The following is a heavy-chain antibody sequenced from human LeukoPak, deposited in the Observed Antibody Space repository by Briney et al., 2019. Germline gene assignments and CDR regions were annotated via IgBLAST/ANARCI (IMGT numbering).Heavy chain of an antibody. Sequence: ASVKVSCKASGYTFTGYYMHWVRQAPGQGLEWMGWINPNSGGTNYAQKFQGRVTMTRDTSISTAYMELSRLRSDDTAVYYCARASHNTHSMIPPDRTFDYWGQGTLVTVSS. CDR1: GYTFTGYY. CDR3: ARASHNTHSMIPPDRTFDY. CDR2: INPNSGGT. J-gene: IGHJ4*02. V-gene: IGHV1-2*02. D-gene: IGHD3-22*01.